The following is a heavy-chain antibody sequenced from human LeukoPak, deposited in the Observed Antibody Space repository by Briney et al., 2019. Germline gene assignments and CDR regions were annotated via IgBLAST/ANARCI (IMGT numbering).Heavy chain of an antibody. D-gene: IGHD2-21*02. CDR2: INHGAST. CDR3: ARGGDNCGGDFSYYCYYGMDV. J-gene: IGHJ6*02. V-gene: IGHV4-34*01. CDR1: GGSFSGYY. Sequence: PSETLSLTCAVYGGSFSGYYWSWIRQPPGKGLEWIGEINHGASTNYNPSLKSRVTISVDTSKNQFSLKLSSVTAADTAVYYCARGGDNCGGDFSYYCYYGMDVWGQGTTVTVSS.